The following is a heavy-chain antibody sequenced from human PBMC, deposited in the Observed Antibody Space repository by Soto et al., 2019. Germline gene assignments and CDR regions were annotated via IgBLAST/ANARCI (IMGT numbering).Heavy chain of an antibody. V-gene: IGHV4-39*01. Sequence: SETLSLTCTVSGGSISSSSYYLGWIRQPPGKGLEWIGSIYYSGSTYYNPSLKSRVTISVDTSKNQFSLKLSSVTAADTAVYYCASQAACSSTSCYVHFQHWGQGTLVTVSS. CDR1: GGSISSSSYY. D-gene: IGHD2-2*01. J-gene: IGHJ1*01. CDR3: ASQAACSSTSCYVHFQH. CDR2: IYYSGST.